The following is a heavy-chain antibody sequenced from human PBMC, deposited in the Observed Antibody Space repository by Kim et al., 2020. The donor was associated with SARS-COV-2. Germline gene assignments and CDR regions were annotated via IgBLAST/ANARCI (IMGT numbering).Heavy chain of an antibody. V-gene: IGHV3-33*01. J-gene: IGHJ6*02. Sequence: GGSLRLSCAASGFTFSSYGMHWVRQAPGKGLEWVAVIWYDGSNKYYADSVKGRFTISRDNSKNTLYLQMNSLRAEDTAVYYCARSDTPASGYSYYYYYYGMDVWGQGTTVTVSS. CDR3: ARSDTPASGYSYYYYYYGMDV. CDR1: GFTFSSYG. D-gene: IGHD5-12*01. CDR2: IWYDGSNK.